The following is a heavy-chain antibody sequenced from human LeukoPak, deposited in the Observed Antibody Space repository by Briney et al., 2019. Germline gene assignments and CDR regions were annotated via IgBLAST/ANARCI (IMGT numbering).Heavy chain of an antibody. CDR1: GASISSSY. J-gene: IGHJ6*03. Sequence: SETLSLTCTVSGASISSSYWNWIRQPPGKGLEWIGYIYDSGSTNYNPSLKSRVTISVDTSKNQFSLKLSSVTAADTAVYYCARAAGSRYYYYYYMDVWGKGTTVTISS. D-gene: IGHD3-10*01. CDR3: ARAAGSRYYYYYYMDV. V-gene: IGHV4-59*01. CDR2: IYDSGST.